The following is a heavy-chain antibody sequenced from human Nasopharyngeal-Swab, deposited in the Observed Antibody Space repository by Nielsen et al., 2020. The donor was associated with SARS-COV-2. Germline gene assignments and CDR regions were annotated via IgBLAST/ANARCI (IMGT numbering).Heavy chain of an antibody. CDR3: ASGTYDNAPG. V-gene: IGHV3-74*01. CDR2: INIDGSRT. Sequence: GESLKISCAASGFTFTNYWMHWVRRTPGKGLVWVSRINIDGSRTGYADSVKGRFTISRDNAKNTLFLQMNSLRHEDTAVDYCASGTYDNAPGWGQGTLVTVSS. J-gene: IGHJ4*02. CDR1: GFTFTNYW. D-gene: IGHD1-1*01.